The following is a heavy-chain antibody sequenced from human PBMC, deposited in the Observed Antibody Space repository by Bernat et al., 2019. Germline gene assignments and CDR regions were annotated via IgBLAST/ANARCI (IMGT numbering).Heavy chain of an antibody. D-gene: IGHD4-17*01. CDR2: LNDDGTSI. Sequence: EVQLVESGGGLVQPGGSLRLSCAASGFTFSNYWMHWVRQAPGKGLMWVSRLNDDGTSISYADSVKGRFTIARDNAKNTLYLQMNSLRAEDTAVYYCARERTDYDYGDYDSLGAAFDIWGQGTMVTVSS. CDR1: GFTFSNYW. J-gene: IGHJ3*02. V-gene: IGHV3-74*01. CDR3: ARERTDYDYGDYDSLGAAFDI.